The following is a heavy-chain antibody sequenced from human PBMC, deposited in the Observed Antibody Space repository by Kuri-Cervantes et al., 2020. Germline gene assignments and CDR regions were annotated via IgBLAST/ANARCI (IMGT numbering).Heavy chain of an antibody. J-gene: IGHJ5*02. Sequence: SETLSPTCVVSGSSITSAYYWGWIRQPPGKGPKWIGSMYHSGSTYYNPSLKSRVTISIDTSKNHFSLNLNSVTTADTAVYYCARGTLGGGWFDPWGQGTLVTVSS. CDR1: GSSITSAYY. D-gene: IGHD3-16*01. V-gene: IGHV4-38-2*01. CDR3: ARGTLGGGWFDP. CDR2: MYHSGST.